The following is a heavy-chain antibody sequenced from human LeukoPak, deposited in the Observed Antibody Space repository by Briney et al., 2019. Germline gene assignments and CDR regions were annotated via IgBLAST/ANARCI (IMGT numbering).Heavy chain of an antibody. D-gene: IGHD2-15*01. CDR3: ARVDCSGGSCYFDY. Sequence: GGSLRLSCAASGFTFSRYWMHWVCQTPGKGLVWVSRINSDGSSTRYADSVKGRFTISRDNAKNTLDPQMSSLRAEDTAVYYCARVDCSGGSCYFDYWGQGTLVTVSS. CDR1: GFTFSRYW. CDR2: INSDGSST. J-gene: IGHJ4*02. V-gene: IGHV3-74*01.